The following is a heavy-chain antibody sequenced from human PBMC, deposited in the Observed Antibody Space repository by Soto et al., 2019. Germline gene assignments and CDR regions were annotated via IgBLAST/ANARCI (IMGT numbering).Heavy chain of an antibody. CDR3: ARANYFDY. V-gene: IGHV4-59*08. CDR2: IYYSGTT. J-gene: IGHJ4*02. CDR1: GGSISNYY. Sequence: QVQLQESGPGLVKPSETLSLTCTVSGGSISNYYWSWLRQPPGKRLEWIGYIYYSGTTNYNPSLXSXVIXSVDTSKNQFSLKLSFVTAADTAVYYCARANYFDYWGQGALVIVSS.